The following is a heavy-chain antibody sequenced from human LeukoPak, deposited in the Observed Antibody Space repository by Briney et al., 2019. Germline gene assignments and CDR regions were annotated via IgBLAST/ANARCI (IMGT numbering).Heavy chain of an antibody. D-gene: IGHD1-26*01. J-gene: IGHJ4*02. V-gene: IGHV1-2*02. CDR1: GYTFTGYF. CDR3: ARSYSGSYYGLIDY. Sequence: ASVKVSCKASGYTFTGYFMHWVRQAPGQGLEWMGWINPNSGGTNYAQKFQGRVTMTRDTSISTAYMDLSRLRSDDTAVYYCARSYSGSYYGLIDYWGQGTLVTVSS. CDR2: INPNSGGT.